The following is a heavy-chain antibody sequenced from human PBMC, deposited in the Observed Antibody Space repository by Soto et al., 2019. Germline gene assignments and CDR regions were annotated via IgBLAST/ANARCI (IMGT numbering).Heavy chain of an antibody. CDR3: ASNDYVWGSYYGMDV. V-gene: IGHV3-23*01. Sequence: GGSLRLSCAASGFTFSSYAMSWVRQAPGKGLEWVSAISGSGGSTYYADSVKGRFTISRDNSKNTLYLQMNSLRAEDTAVYYCASNDYVWGSYYGMDVWGQGTTVTVSS. CDR1: GFTFSSYA. J-gene: IGHJ6*02. CDR2: ISGSGGST. D-gene: IGHD3-16*01.